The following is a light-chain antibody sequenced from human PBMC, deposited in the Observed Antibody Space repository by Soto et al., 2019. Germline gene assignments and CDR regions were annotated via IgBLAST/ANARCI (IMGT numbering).Light chain of an antibody. V-gene: IGKV1-33*01. CDR1: QDISKF. J-gene: IGKJ3*01. CDR3: QQYENRPHT. CDR2: DAS. Sequence: DIRMTQSPSSLSASIGDRVSFTCQASQDISKFLNWYQHKPGQAPSLLIYDASKSQFGVPSRFSGIGSGTDFTFTISSLQPEDNATHYCQQYENRPHTFGPGTKVDIX.